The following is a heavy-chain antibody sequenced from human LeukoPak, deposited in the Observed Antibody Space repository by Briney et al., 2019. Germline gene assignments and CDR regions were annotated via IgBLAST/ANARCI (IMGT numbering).Heavy chain of an antibody. CDR3: ARSFSSGWPAYFLH. V-gene: IGHV4-39*01. D-gene: IGHD6-19*01. CDR1: GGSISSHSYY. J-gene: IGHJ1*01. CDR2: ISYNGNT. Sequence: PSETLSLTCTVSGGSISSHSYYWGWIRQPPGKGLEWIGTISYNGNTYYNPSLKTRVTISVDTSKNQFSLKLTSVTAADTAVYFCARSFSSGWPAYFLHWGQGTLATVSS.